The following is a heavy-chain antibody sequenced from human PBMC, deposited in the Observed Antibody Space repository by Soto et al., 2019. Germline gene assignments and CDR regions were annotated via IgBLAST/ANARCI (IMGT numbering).Heavy chain of an antibody. CDR1: GGTFNTHA. J-gene: IGHJ6*02. D-gene: IGHD1-1*01. CDR3: ARGPNWNARYYYYGMDV. V-gene: IGHV1-69*13. CDR2: IVPIYGIP. Sequence: SVKVSCKTSGGTFNTHAISWVRQAPGHGFEWMGGIVPIYGIPSHAQKFQGRVTITADEPTTTVYMELSSLRSDDTAVCYCARGPNWNARYYYYGMDVWGQGTTVTVSS.